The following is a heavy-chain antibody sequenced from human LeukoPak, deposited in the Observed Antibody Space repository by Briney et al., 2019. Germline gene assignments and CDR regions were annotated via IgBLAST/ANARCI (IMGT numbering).Heavy chain of an antibody. CDR3: ARDGVVTMELDY. Sequence: SETLSLTCAVYGGSFSGYYWSWIRQPPGKGLEWIGEINHSGSTNYNPSLRSRVSISLDTSKNQFSLNLKSVTAADTAMYYCARDGVVTMELDYWGQGTLVTVSS. D-gene: IGHD3-3*01. CDR2: INHSGST. V-gene: IGHV4-34*01. J-gene: IGHJ4*02. CDR1: GGSFSGYY.